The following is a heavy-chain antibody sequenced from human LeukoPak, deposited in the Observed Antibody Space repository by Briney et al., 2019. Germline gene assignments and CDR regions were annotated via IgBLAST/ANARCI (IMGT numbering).Heavy chain of an antibody. CDR2: ISSSSSTI. CDR3: ARESLIGDPYPDY. V-gene: IGHV3-48*04. J-gene: IGHJ4*02. D-gene: IGHD7-27*01. Sequence: GRSLRLSCAASGLTFSRYGMHWVRQAPGKGLEWISYISSSSSTIYYADSVKGRFTISRDNAKNSLYLQMNSLRGEDTAVFYCARESLIGDPYPDYWGQGTLVTVSS. CDR1: GLTFSRYG.